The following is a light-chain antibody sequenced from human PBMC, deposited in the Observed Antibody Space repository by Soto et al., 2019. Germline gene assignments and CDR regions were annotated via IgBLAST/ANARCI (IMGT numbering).Light chain of an antibody. CDR2: DAS. J-gene: IGKJ2*01. CDR3: QQLNSYPRT. CDR1: QDISNS. V-gene: IGKV1-33*01. Sequence: DIQMTQSPSSLSASVGDRVTITCQASQDISNSLNWYQQKPGKAPKLLIYDASYLETGVPSRFSGSGSGTEFTLTISSLQPEDFATFYCQQLNSYPRTFGQGTKLEIK.